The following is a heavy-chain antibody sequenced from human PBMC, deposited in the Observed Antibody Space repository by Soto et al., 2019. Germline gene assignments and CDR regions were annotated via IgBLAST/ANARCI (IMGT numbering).Heavy chain of an antibody. J-gene: IGHJ4*02. CDR1: GDTFSSYA. D-gene: IGHD3-22*01. CDR2: IIPILGTP. V-gene: IGHV1-69*06. Sequence: QVQLVQSGAEVKKPGSSVKVSCKASGDTFSSYAISWVRQAPGQGLEWMGGIIPILGTPNYAQKFPGRVTISADKSTSTAYMELSSLRSEDTAVYYCARERSRYDRSGYYRPDYWGQGTLVTVSS. CDR3: ARERSRYDRSGYYRPDY.